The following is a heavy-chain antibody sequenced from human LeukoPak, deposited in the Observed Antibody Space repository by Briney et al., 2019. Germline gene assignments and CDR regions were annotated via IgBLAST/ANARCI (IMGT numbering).Heavy chain of an antibody. Sequence: SETLSLTCDVSGVSINTCCYYWTCIRQPPGKGLEWIVYKYYSGSTRYNSSLRSRLTISLDTSKNQFSLRLTSVTAADTAVYYCARGRSYGFDFDSWGPGTLVIVSS. CDR3: ARGRSYGFDFDS. D-gene: IGHD5-18*01. J-gene: IGHJ4*02. CDR2: KYYSGST. CDR1: GVSINTCCYY. V-gene: IGHV4-61*01.